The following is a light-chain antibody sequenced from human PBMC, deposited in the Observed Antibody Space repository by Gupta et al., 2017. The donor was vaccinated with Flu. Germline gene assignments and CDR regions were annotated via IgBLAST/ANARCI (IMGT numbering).Light chain of an antibody. V-gene: IGKV1-39*01. CDR1: QTVTKY. J-gene: IGKJ3*01. CDR3: QQGDSAPHT. CDR2: AAS. Sequence: DIQMTQSPSSLSASVGDRVTITCRASQTVTKYVNWYQQKPGKAPRLLIYAASTLQGGVPSRFSGSGSGTDFTLTISDLQPEDFATYSCQQGDSAPHTFGHGTKVDIK.